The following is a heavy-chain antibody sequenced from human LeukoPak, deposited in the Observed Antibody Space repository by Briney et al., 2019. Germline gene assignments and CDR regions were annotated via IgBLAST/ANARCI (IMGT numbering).Heavy chain of an antibody. Sequence: GGSLRLSCAASGFGFSDSYMTWIRQTPGKGLEWLAYISGSGSDMYYADSVKGRFTISRDNAKNSLYLQMNSLRPDDTALYYCSTDPRLLIYWGHGTLVTVSS. V-gene: IGHV3-11*01. J-gene: IGHJ4*01. CDR2: ISGSGSDM. D-gene: IGHD2-8*01. CDR1: GFGFSDSY. CDR3: STDPRLLIY.